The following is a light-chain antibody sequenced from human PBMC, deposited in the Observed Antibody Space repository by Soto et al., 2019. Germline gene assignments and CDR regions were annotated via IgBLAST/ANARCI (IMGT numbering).Light chain of an antibody. Sequence: QSALTQPASVSGSPGQSITISCTGTSRDVGGYNYVSWYQQHPGKAPKLIIYEVSSRPSGVSNRFSGSKSGNTAYLTISGLQVEDEAEYFCFSFTPTRTHVFGTGTKVTVL. CDR2: EVS. CDR3: FSFTPTRTHV. J-gene: IGLJ1*01. CDR1: SRDVGGYNY. V-gene: IGLV2-14*01.